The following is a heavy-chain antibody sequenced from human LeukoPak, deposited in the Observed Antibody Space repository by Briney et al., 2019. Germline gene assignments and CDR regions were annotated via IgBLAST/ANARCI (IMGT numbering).Heavy chain of an antibody. J-gene: IGHJ3*02. CDR3: ARRGSNCFSFPPGAFDI. Sequence: GGSLRLSCAASGFTFSSYWMHWVRHAPGKGLVWVSRINSDGSSTSYADSVKGRFTISRDNAKNTLYLQMNSLKAEDTAVYYCARRGSNCFSFPPGAFDIWGQGTMVTVSS. CDR2: INSDGSST. CDR1: GFTFSSYW. D-gene: IGHD4-11*01. V-gene: IGHV3-74*01.